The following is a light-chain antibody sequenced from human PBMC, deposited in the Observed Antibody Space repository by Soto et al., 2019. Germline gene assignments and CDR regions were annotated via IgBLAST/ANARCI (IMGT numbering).Light chain of an antibody. CDR3: QQSYSTPWT. Sequence: DIHMTQSPSGLSASVGDRVAITCRASQSISSYLNWYQQKPGKAPKLLIYAASSLQSGVPSRFSGSGSGTDFTLTISSLQPEDFATYYCQQSYSTPWTFGQGTKVDI. J-gene: IGKJ1*01. V-gene: IGKV1-39*01. CDR1: QSISSY. CDR2: AAS.